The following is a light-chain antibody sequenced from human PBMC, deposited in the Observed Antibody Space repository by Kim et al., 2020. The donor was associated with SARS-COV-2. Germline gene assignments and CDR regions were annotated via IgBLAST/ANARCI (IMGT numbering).Light chain of an antibody. V-gene: IGLV3-21*01. CDR2: YDS. Sequence: SYELTQPPSVSVAPGKTASITCGGNNIGSKSVHWYQQKPGQAPVLVIYYDSDRPSGIPERFSGSNSGNTATLTISRVEAEDEADYYCQVWDSSSEHRVFGGGTKVTVL. CDR1: NIGSKS. J-gene: IGLJ3*02. CDR3: QVWDSSSEHRV.